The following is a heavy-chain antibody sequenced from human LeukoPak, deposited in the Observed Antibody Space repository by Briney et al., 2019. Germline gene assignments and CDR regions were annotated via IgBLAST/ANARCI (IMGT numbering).Heavy chain of an antibody. J-gene: IGHJ3*02. CDR1: GFTFSSYW. D-gene: IGHD6-19*01. V-gene: IGHV3-7*04. CDR2: IKQDGSEK. CDR3: ARGTYSSGWGALDI. Sequence: GGSLRLSCAASGFTFSSYWMSWVGQAPGKGLEWVAKIKQDGSEKYYVDSVKGRLTISRDNAKNSLYLQMNSLRVEDTAVYYCARGTYSSGWGALDIWGQGTMVTVSS.